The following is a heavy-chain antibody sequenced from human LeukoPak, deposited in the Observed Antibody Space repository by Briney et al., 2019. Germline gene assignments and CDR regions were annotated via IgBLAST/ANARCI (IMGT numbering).Heavy chain of an antibody. J-gene: IGHJ4*02. V-gene: IGHV3-7*01. Sequence: QPGGSLRLSCAASGFTFSSYWMSWVRQAPGKGLEWVANIKQDGSEKYYVDSVKGRFTISRDNAKNSLYLQMNSLRVEDTAVYYCARDIHWDSSSWSYFDYWGQGTLVTVSS. CDR3: ARDIHWDSSSWSYFDY. CDR1: GFTFSSYW. CDR2: IKQDGSEK. D-gene: IGHD6-13*01.